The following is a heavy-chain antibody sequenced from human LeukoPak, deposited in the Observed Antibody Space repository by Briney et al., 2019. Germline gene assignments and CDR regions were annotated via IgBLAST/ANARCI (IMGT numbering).Heavy chain of an antibody. CDR3: ARDGLFIL. CDR2: IYTSGST. J-gene: IGHJ4*02. V-gene: IGHV4-61*02. CDR1: GGSISSGSYY. D-gene: IGHD3-16*01. Sequence: PSQTLSLTCTVSGGSISSGSYYWSWIRQPAGKELEWIGRIYTSGSTNYNPSLKSRVTISVDTSKNQFSLKLSSVTAADTAVYYCARDGLFILWGQGTLVTVSS.